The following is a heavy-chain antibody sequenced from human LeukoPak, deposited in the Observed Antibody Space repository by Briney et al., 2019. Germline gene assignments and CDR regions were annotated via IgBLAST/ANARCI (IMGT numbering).Heavy chain of an antibody. CDR2: ITGSGGNT. J-gene: IGHJ4*02. V-gene: IGHV3-23*01. Sequence: GGSLRLSCAASGFTFSSYGMSWVRQAPGKGLEWVSAITGSGGNTYYADSVKGRFTISRDNSKNTVFLQMNSLRAEDTAVYYCAKWGDYDVLTGYYVSDYWGQGTLVTVSS. CDR1: GFTFSSYG. CDR3: AKWGDYDVLTGYYVSDY. D-gene: IGHD3-9*01.